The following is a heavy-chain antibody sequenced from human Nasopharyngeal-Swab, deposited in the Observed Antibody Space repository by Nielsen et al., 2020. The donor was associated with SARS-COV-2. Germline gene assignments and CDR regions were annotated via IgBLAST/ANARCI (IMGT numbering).Heavy chain of an antibody. D-gene: IGHD2-8*01. CDR1: GFTFSSYS. V-gene: IGHV3-48*01. J-gene: IGHJ3*02. CDR2: ISSSSSTI. CDR3: ARGYCTNGVCYRDAFDI. Sequence: GESLKISCAASGFTFSSYSMNWVRQAPGKGLEWVSYISSSSSTIYYADSVKGRFTISRDNAKNSLYLQMNSLRAEDTAVYYCARGYCTNGVCYRDAFDIWGQGTMVTVSS.